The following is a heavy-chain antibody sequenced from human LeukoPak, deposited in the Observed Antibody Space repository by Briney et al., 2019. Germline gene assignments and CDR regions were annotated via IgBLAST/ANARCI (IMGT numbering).Heavy chain of an antibody. D-gene: IGHD2-21*02. J-gene: IGHJ1*01. CDR2: IYYSGST. V-gene: IGHV4-39*01. Sequence: SETLSLTCTVSGASISSSSHYWGWIRQPPGKGLEWIGSIYYSGSTYYNPSLKSRVTISVDTSKNQFPLKLSSVTVADTATYYCAIRLVVTATREYFQHWGQGTLVTVSS. CDR3: AIRLVVTATREYFQH. CDR1: GASISSSSHY.